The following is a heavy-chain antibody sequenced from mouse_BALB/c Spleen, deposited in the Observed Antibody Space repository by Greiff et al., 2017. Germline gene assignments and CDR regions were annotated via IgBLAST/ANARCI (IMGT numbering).Heavy chain of an antibody. Sequence: VQLQQSGPELVKPGASVKISCKASGYAFSSSWMNWVKQRPGQGLEWIGRIYPGDGDTNYNGKFKGKATLTADKSSSTAYMQLSSLTSVDSAVYFCARSGDYYAMDYWGQGTSVTVSS. CDR3: ARSGDYYAMDY. D-gene: IGHD3-1*01. V-gene: IGHV1-82*01. J-gene: IGHJ4*01. CDR2: IYPGDGDT. CDR1: GYAFSSSW.